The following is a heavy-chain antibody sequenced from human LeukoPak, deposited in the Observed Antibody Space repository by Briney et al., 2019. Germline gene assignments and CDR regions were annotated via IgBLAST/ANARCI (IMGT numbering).Heavy chain of an antibody. J-gene: IGHJ4*02. CDR2: IGTSGRTI. CDR1: GFTLRGHE. D-gene: IGHD3-10*01. CDR3: AGSSPYGYFDY. V-gene: IGHV3-48*03. Sequence: GGSLRLSCAASGFTLRGHELNWVRQAPGKGLEWVSYIGTSGRTIYYADSVKGRFTISRDNAKNSLFLQMNTLRVEDTAVYYCAGSSPYGYFDYWGQGTLVTVSS.